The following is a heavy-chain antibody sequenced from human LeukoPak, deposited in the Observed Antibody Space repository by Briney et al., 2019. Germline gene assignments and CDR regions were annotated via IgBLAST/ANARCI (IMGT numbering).Heavy chain of an antibody. D-gene: IGHD3-9*01. V-gene: IGHV3-23*01. CDR1: GFTFSSYA. Sequence: GGSLRLSCAASGFTFSSYAMSWVRQAPGKGLEWVSAISGSGGSTYYADSVKGRFTISRNNSKNTLYLQMNSLRAEDTAVYYCAKNQYDILTGSGDWGQGTLVTVSS. J-gene: IGHJ4*02. CDR3: AKNQYDILTGSGD. CDR2: ISGSGGST.